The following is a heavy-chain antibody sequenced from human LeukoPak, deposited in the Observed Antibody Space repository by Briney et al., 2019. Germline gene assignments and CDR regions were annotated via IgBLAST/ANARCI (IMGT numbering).Heavy chain of an antibody. CDR1: GDSVSSSSGA. Sequence: SQTLSLTCAISGDSVSSSSGAWNWIRQSPSRGLEWLGRTYYRSKWYNDFALSVKSRIIINPDTSKNQFSLQLNSVTPEDTAVYYCARHDYGTKSYDYRGQGTLVTVSS. D-gene: IGHD4-17*01. CDR2: TYYRSKWYN. J-gene: IGHJ4*02. CDR3: ARHDYGTKSYDY. V-gene: IGHV6-1*01.